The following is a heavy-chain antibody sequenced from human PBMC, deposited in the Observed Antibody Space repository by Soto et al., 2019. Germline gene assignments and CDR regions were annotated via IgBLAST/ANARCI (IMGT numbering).Heavy chain of an antibody. V-gene: IGHV1-24*01. Sequence: VSVKVSCKVSGYTLTELPIHWVRQSPGKGLEWMGGSDPENGDPIYAQSFQGRVTMTEDTSTDTAYMELSSLRFEDTAVYYCVVLRNWFDPWGQGTQVTVSS. J-gene: IGHJ5*02. D-gene: IGHD3-10*01. CDR1: GYTLTELP. CDR3: VVLRNWFDP. CDR2: SDPENGDP.